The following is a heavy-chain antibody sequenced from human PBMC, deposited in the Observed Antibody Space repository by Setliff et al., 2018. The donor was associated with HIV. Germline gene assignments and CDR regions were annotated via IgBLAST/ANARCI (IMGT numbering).Heavy chain of an antibody. Sequence: GGSLRLSCAGSGFIFSNYAMYWVRQRPGKGLVWVSGISWNGDLTAYAGFTKGRFTISRDNARKSLYLEMNSLTTEDTALYYCVKDGSQSGLYYHYMDVWGKGTTVTVSS. CDR2: ISWNGDLT. CDR1: GFIFSNYA. CDR3: VKDGSQSGLYYHYMDV. J-gene: IGHJ6*03. V-gene: IGHV3-9*01. D-gene: IGHD2-2*02.